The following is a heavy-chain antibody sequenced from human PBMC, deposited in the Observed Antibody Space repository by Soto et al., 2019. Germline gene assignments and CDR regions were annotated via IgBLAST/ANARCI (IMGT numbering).Heavy chain of an antibody. CDR1: GASINSYY. V-gene: IGHV4-59*01. J-gene: IGHJ3*02. CDR3: ARDQPGSPVFDRAFDI. CDR2: MDYSGT. Sequence: SETLSLTCTISGASINSYYWSWVRQPPGKGLEWIGYMDYSGTKNNPSLKSRVTMSIDTSKNQFSLKLSSVTAADTAVYYCARDQPGSPVFDRAFDIWGQGTMVTVSS. D-gene: IGHD1-26*01.